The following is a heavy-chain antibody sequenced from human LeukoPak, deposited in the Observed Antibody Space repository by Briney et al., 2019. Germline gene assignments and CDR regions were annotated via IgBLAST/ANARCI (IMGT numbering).Heavy chain of an antibody. CDR1: GFTFSSYA. V-gene: IGHV3-23*01. CDR2: ISGSGGST. Sequence: GGSLRLSCAASGFTFSSYAMSWVRQAPGKGLEWVSAISGSGGSTYYADSVKGRFTISRDNSKNTLYLQMNSLRAEDTAVYYCASEGYDFWSGNYNWFDPWGQGTLVTVSS. D-gene: IGHD3-3*01. J-gene: IGHJ5*02. CDR3: ASEGYDFWSGNYNWFDP.